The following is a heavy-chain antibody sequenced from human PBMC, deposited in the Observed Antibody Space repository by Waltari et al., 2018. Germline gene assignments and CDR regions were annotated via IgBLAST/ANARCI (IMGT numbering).Heavy chain of an antibody. CDR2: INHSGST. V-gene: IGHV4-34*01. D-gene: IGHD3-3*01. J-gene: IGHJ6*03. Sequence: QVQLQQWGAGLLKPSETLSLTCAVYGGSFSGYYWSGIRQPPGKGREWIGEINHSGSTNYNPSLKSQVTISVDTSKNQFSLKLSSVTAADTAVYYCARHVSKSAGYYDFWSGYYSDYYYYYMDVWGKGTTVTVSS. CDR3: ARHVSKSAGYYDFWSGYYSDYYYYYMDV. CDR1: GGSFSGYY.